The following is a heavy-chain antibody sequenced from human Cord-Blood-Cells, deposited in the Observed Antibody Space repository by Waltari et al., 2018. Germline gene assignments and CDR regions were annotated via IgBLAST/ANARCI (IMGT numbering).Heavy chain of an antibody. CDR2: IYHSGST. D-gene: IGHD3-3*01. J-gene: IGHJ3*02. CDR1: GYSISHGYY. CDR3: ASFTIFGVVQTFDI. Sequence: VQLQASGPGLANAWESLSLTCTVPGYSISHGYYWTQNRQPPGKGLEWIGLIYHSGSTYYNPSLKSRVTISIDTSKNQFSLKLSSVTAADTAVYYCASFTIFGVVQTFDIWGQGTMVTVSS. V-gene: IGHV4-38-2*02.